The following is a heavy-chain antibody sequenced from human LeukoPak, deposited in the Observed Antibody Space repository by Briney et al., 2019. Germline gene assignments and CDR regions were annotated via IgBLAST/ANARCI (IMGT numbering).Heavy chain of an antibody. CDR2: ISYDGSNK. V-gene: IGHV3-30*04. Sequence: GRSLRLSCAASGFTFSSYAMHWVRQAPGKGLEWVAVISYDGSNKYYADSVKGRFTISRDNSKNTLYLQMNSLRAEDTAVYYCARSTGYSSSWYGDYWGQGTLVTVSS. CDR1: GFTFSSYA. D-gene: IGHD6-13*01. CDR3: ARSTGYSSSWYGDY. J-gene: IGHJ4*02.